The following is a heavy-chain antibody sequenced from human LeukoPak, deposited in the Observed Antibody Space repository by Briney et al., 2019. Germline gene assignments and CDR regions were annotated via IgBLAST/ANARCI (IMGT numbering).Heavy chain of an antibody. CDR3: ARATSPPGYFQH. J-gene: IGHJ1*01. V-gene: IGHV3-66*01. CDR1: GLTVSSNY. Sequence: GGSLRLSCAASGLTVSSNYMSWVRQAPGKGLEWVSVIYSGGSTYYADSVKGRFTISRDNSKNTLYLQMNSLRAEDTAVYYCARATSPPGYFQHWGQGTLVTVSS. CDR2: IYSGGST.